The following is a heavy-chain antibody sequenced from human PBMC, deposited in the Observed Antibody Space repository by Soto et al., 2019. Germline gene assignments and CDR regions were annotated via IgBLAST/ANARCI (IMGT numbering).Heavy chain of an antibody. CDR2: IYYSGST. V-gene: IGHV4-59*01. Sequence: SETLSLTCTVSGGSISSYYWSWIRQPPGKGLEWIGYIYYSGSTNYNPSLKSRVTISVDTSKNQSSLKLSSVTAADTAVYYCARDHYYGSGSYSADAFDIWGQGTMVTVSS. J-gene: IGHJ3*02. CDR3: ARDHYYGSGSYSADAFDI. D-gene: IGHD3-10*01. CDR1: GGSISSYY.